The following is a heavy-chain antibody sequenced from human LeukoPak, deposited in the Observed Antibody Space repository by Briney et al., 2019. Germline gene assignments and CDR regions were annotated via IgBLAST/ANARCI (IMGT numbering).Heavy chain of an antibody. Sequence: GEGRQSASNGAGWVFTSNWITWGGRLPGKGGGWRGIIFTGHSYTRYSPYFQGQVTISADKSISPAYLQWSSLEASDTAVYYCARHGRYGSGTYFRREVDYWGQGALVTVSS. J-gene: IGHJ4*02. CDR1: GWVFTSNW. CDR3: ARHGRYGSGTYFRREVDY. D-gene: IGHD3-10*01. CDR2: IFTGHSYT. V-gene: IGHV5-51*01.